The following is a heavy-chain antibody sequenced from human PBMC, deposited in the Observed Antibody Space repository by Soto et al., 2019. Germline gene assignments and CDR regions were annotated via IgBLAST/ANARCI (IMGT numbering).Heavy chain of an antibody. CDR1: GFTFSSYG. V-gene: IGHV3-30*18. D-gene: IGHD2-15*01. CDR3: AKDSGVAASLDY. Sequence: PGGSLRLSCAASGFTFSSYGMHWVRQAPGKGLEWVAVISYDGSNKYYADSVKGRFTISRDNSKNTLYLQMNSLRAEDTAVYYCAKDSGVAASLDYWGQGTLVTVSS. CDR2: ISYDGSNK. J-gene: IGHJ4*02.